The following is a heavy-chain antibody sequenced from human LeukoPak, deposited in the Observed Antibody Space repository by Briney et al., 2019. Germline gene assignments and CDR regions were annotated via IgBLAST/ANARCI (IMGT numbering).Heavy chain of an antibody. V-gene: IGHV4-30-2*01. CDR2: IYHSGST. Sequence: SETLSLTCAVSGGSISSGGYSRSWIRQPPGKGLEWIGYIYHSGSTYYNPSLKSRVTISVDRSKNQFSLKLSSVTAADTAVYYCARGYGSGSRRLTAFDIWGQGTMVTVSS. CDR3: ARGYGSGSRRLTAFDI. J-gene: IGHJ3*02. CDR1: GGSISSGGYS. D-gene: IGHD3-10*01.